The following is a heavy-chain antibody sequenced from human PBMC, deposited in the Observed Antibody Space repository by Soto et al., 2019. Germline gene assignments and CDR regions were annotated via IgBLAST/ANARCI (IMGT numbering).Heavy chain of an antibody. CDR1: GFTFRIYA. D-gene: IGHD2-15*01. Sequence: QVQLVESGGGVVQPGRSLRLSCAASGFTFRIYAMHWVRQAPGKGLECVAVISYDGSNKFYRDSVKGRFTISRDNSKNTVYQQINSLRYEDTDVYYCARGDREDIAVVIGARTGEYGVDVWGQGTTVTVSS. V-gene: IGHV3-30-3*01. CDR2: ISYDGSNK. CDR3: ARGDREDIAVVIGARTGEYGVDV. J-gene: IGHJ6*02.